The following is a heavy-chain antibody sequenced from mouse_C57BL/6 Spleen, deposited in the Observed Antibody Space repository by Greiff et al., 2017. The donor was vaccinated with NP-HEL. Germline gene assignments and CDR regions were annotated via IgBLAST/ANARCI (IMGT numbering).Heavy chain of an antibody. V-gene: IGHV5-4*01. D-gene: IGHD1-1*01. CDR1: GFTFSSYA. CDR2: ISDGGSYT. CDR3: ARDRYYGSLMDY. Sequence: EVQLVESGGGLVKPGGSLKLSCAASGFTFSSYAMSWVRQTPEKRLEWVATISDGGSYTYYPDNVKGRFTISRDNAKNNLYLQMSHLKSEDTAMYYCARDRYYGSLMDYWGQGTSVTVSS. J-gene: IGHJ4*01.